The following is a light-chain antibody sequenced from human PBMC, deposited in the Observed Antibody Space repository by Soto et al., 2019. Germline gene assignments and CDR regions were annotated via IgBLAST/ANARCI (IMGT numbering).Light chain of an antibody. Sequence: QSALTQPASVSGSPGQSITISCTGTTSDVGRYNYVSWYQQHPGKAPKLIIYDVSNRPSGGSNSVSGSKSGNTASLTISGLQAEVQADYYCNSYTSSSTYVFGTGSKLTVL. J-gene: IGLJ1*01. V-gene: IGLV2-14*01. CDR3: NSYTSSSTYV. CDR1: TSDVGRYNY. CDR2: DVS.